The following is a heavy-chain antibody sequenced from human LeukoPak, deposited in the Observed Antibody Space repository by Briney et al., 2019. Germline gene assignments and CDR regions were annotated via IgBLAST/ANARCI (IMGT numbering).Heavy chain of an antibody. CDR2: ISYDGSNK. Sequence: GESLRLSCAASGFTFSSYARHWVRQAPGKGLEWVAVISYDGSNKYYADSVKRRFTISSDNSKNKLYLQMNSLRAEDTAVYYCARVYLYGGDYWGQGTLVTVSS. D-gene: IGHD2-2*02. J-gene: IGHJ4*02. CDR3: ARVYLYGGDY. V-gene: IGHV3-30*01. CDR1: GFTFSSYA.